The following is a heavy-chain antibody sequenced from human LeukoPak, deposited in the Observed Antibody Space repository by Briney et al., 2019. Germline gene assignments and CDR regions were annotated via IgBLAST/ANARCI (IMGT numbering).Heavy chain of an antibody. CDR2: ISGSGGST. CDR1: GFTFSSYA. D-gene: IGHD2-15*01. J-gene: IGHJ4*02. V-gene: IGHV3-23*01. Sequence: PGGSLRLSCAASGFTFSSYAMSWVRQAPGKGLEWVSGISGSGGSTYYADSVKGRFTISRDNSKNTLYLQMNSLRAEDTAVYYCAKIPGYCSGGSCHELDYWGQGTLVTVSS. CDR3: AKIPGYCSGGSCHELDY.